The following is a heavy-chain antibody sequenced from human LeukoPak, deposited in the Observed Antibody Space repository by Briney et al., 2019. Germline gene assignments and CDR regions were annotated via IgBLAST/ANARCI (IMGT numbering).Heavy chain of an antibody. CDR3: AISGGPFDY. CDR2: ISYDGSNK. CDR1: GFTFSSYA. V-gene: IGHV3-30-3*01. J-gene: IGHJ4*02. D-gene: IGHD2-15*01. Sequence: GGSLRLSCAASGFTFSSYAMHWVRQAPGKGLEWVAVISYDGSNKYYADSVKGRFTISRDNSKNTLYLQMNSLRAEDTAVYYCAISGGPFDYWGQGTLVTVSS.